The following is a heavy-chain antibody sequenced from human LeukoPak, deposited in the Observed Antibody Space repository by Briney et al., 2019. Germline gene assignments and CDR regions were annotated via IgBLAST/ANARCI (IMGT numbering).Heavy chain of an antibody. CDR2: IYPGDSDT. V-gene: IGHV5-51*01. Sequence: GESLQISCQGSGYSFTSYWIGWVRQMPGKGLEWMGIIYPGDSDTRYSPSFQGQVTISADKSISTACLQWSSLKASDTAMYYCARRWLRYGSDFDYWGQGTLVTVSS. D-gene: IGHD5-12*01. CDR1: GYSFTSYW. CDR3: ARRWLRYGSDFDY. J-gene: IGHJ4*02.